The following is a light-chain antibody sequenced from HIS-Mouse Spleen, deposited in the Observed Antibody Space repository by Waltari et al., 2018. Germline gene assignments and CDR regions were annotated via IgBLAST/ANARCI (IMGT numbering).Light chain of an antibody. CDR2: YVS. CDR3: CSYAGSYTVV. Sequence: QSALTQPRSVSGSPGQSVTISCPGTSSDVGGYNYVSWYQQHPGKAPKLMIYYVSKRPSGVPDRFSGSKSGNTASLTISGLQAEDEADYYCCSYAGSYTVVFGGGTKLTVL. V-gene: IGLV2-11*01. CDR1: SSDVGGYNY. J-gene: IGLJ2*01.